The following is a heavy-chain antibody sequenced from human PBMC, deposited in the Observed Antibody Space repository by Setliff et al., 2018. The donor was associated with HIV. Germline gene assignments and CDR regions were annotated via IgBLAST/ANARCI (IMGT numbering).Heavy chain of an antibody. V-gene: IGHV4-4*07. CDR1: GDSISGYY. J-gene: IGHJ6*03. Sequence: SETLSLTCTVSGDSISGYYWSWIRQPAGKGLEWIGRVYTSGSTNYNPSLKSRVTMSVDTSKNQFSLRLSSVTAADTAVYYCARGFRLPVDAGLYYTYYMDVWGRGTTGTVSS. D-gene: IGHD2-15*01. CDR2: VYTSGST. CDR3: ARGFRLPVDAGLYYTYYMDV.